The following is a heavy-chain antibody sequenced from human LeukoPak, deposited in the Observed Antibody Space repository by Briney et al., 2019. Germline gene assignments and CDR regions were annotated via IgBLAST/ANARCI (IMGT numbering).Heavy chain of an antibody. J-gene: IGHJ4*02. CDR1: GFTFSSYA. Sequence: GGSLRLSCAASGFTFSSYAMSWVRQAPGKGLEWVSAISGSGGSTYYADSVKGRFTISRDNSKDTLYLQMNSLRAEDTAVYYCAKLYYYGSGSYYKAKYYFDYWGQGTLVTVSS. D-gene: IGHD3-10*01. CDR3: AKLYYYGSGSYYKAKYYFDY. CDR2: ISGSGGST. V-gene: IGHV3-23*01.